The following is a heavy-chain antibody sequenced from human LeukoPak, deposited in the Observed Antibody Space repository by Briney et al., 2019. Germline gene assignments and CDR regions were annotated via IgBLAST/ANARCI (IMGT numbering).Heavy chain of an antibody. V-gene: IGHV3-13*05. Sequence: AGGSLRLSCAASGFTFSSYDTHWVRQATGKGLEWVSAIGTAGDPYYPGSVKGRFTISRENAKNSLYLQMNSLRAGDTAVYYCARGAEREFGELLSPLDYWGQGTLVTVSS. J-gene: IGHJ4*02. CDR2: IGTAGDP. D-gene: IGHD3-10*01. CDR3: ARGAEREFGELLSPLDY. CDR1: GFTFSSYD.